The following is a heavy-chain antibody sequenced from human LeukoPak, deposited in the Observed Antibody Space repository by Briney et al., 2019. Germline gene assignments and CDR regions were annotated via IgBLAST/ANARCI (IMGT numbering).Heavy chain of an antibody. J-gene: IGHJ6*02. V-gene: IGHV3-9*01. CDR2: ISWDSRNI. CDR3: ARGNRDSSGFYYYYGMDV. D-gene: IGHD6-19*01. CDR1: GFTFDDYA. Sequence: GGSLRLSCAASGFTFDDYAMLWVRQAPGKGLEWVSGISWDSRNIGYAASVKGRFTISRDNAKNSLYLQMNSLRPEDTAFYYCARGNRDSSGFYYYYGMDVWGQGTTVTVSS.